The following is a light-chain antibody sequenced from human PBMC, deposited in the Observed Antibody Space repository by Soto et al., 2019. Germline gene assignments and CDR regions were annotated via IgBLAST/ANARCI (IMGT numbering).Light chain of an antibody. V-gene: IGLV2-14*01. Sequence: QSALTQPASVSGSPGQSSTISCTGTSSDVGGYNYVSWYQQHPGKAPKRMISEVSYRPSGVSNRFSGSKSGNTASLTISGHQAEDEADDYSRSYTSSRSLVFGGGTKLTVL. CDR1: SSDVGGYNY. CDR3: RSYTSSRSLV. J-gene: IGLJ2*01. CDR2: EVS.